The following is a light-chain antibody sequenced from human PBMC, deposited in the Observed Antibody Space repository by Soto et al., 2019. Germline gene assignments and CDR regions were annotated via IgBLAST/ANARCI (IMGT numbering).Light chain of an antibody. Sequence: QSVLTQSPSASASLGASVKITCILSSGHSSYAIAWHQQQPEKGPRYLMKLNNDGSHTKGDGIPDRFSGSSSGAERYLTISSLQSEDEADYYCQTWASGIRVFGTGTKVTVL. CDR3: QTWASGIRV. CDR1: SGHSSYA. J-gene: IGLJ1*01. CDR2: LNNDGSH. V-gene: IGLV4-69*01.